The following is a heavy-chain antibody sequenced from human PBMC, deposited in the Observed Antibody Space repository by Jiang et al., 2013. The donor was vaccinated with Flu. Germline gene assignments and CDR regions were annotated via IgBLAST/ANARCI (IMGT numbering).Heavy chain of an antibody. CDR2: IDWDDDK. CDR1: GFPLSTSGMC. V-gene: IGHV2-70*11. D-gene: IGHD6-19*01. CDR3: ARTTVAGTPFIDS. J-gene: IGHJ5*01. Sequence: KPTQTLTLTCTFSGFPLSTSGMCVSWFRQPPGKALEWLARIDWDDDKYYGTSLKTRLAISKDTSKNQVVLTMTNLDPVDTATYYCARTTVAGTPFIDSWGQGTLVTVSS.